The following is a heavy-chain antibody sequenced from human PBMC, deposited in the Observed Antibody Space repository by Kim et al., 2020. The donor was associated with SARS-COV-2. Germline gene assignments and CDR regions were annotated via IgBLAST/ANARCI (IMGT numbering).Heavy chain of an antibody. CDR2: ISWDGGST. CDR1: GFTFDDYT. V-gene: IGHV3-43*01. J-gene: IGHJ6*02. CDR3: AKELDFTMTTVTGYGMDV. D-gene: IGHD4-17*01. Sequence: GGSLRLSCAASGFTFDDYTMHWVRQAPGKGLEWVSLISWDGGSTYYADSVKGRFTISRDNSKNSLYLQMNSLRTEDTALYYCAKELDFTMTTVTGYGMDVWGQGTTVTVSS.